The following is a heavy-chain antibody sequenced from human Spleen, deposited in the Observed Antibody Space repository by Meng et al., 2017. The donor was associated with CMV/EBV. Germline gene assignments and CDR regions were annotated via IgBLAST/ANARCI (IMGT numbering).Heavy chain of an antibody. D-gene: IGHD6-13*01. Sequence: LSLTCAAPGFTFSSYGMHWVRQAPGKGLEWVAFIRYDENNKEYADSVKGRFTISRDNSKNTLYLQMNSLRAEDTAVYYSGIAAADSWFDPWGQGTLVTVSS. CDR2: IRYDENNK. CDR3: GIAAADSWFDP. J-gene: IGHJ5*02. CDR1: GFTFSSYG. V-gene: IGHV3-30*02.